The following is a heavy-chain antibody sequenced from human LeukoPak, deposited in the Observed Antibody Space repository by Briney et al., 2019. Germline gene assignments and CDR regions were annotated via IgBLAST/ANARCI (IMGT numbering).Heavy chain of an antibody. CDR2: INHSGST. V-gene: IGHV4-34*01. J-gene: IGHJ4*02. Sequence: SEALSLTCAVYGGSFSGYYWSWIRQPPGKGLEWIGEINHSGSTNYNPSLKSRVTISVDTSKNQFSLKLSSVTAADTTVYYCARRPPRDRYYDSSGSLDYWGQGTLVTVSS. D-gene: IGHD3-22*01. CDR3: ARRPPRDRYYDSSGSLDY. CDR1: GGSFSGYY.